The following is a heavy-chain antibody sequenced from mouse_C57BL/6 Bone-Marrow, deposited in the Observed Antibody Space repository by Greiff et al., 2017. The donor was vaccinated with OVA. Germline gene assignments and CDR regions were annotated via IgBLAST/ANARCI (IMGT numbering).Heavy chain of an antibody. CDR3: ARFYYGSSYWYFDV. J-gene: IGHJ1*03. D-gene: IGHD1-1*01. CDR2: IDPSDSYT. CDR1: GYTFTSYW. V-gene: IGHV1-50*01. Sequence: QVQLQQPGAELVKPGASVKLSCKASGYTFTSYWMQWVKQRPGQGLEWIGEIDPSDSYTNYNQKFKGKVTLTVDTSSSTAYMQLSSLTSEDSAVYYCARFYYGSSYWYFDVWGTGTTVTVSS.